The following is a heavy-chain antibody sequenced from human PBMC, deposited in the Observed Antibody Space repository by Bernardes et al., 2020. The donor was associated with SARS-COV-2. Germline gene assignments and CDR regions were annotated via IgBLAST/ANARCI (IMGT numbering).Heavy chain of an antibody. D-gene: IGHD2-2*01. CDR2: FDPANGET. Sequence: AAGQGFCNVSGDHTLSELAMHWVRQAPGKGLEWVGGFDPANGETNYAQKFQGRATMTEDRSTDTAYMELSSLRNEDTAVYYCTTAPNVVVSTAFGPWGQGTLVNVSS. J-gene: IGHJ5*02. V-gene: IGHV1-24*01. CDR3: TTAPNVVVSTAFGP. CDR1: GDHTLSELA.